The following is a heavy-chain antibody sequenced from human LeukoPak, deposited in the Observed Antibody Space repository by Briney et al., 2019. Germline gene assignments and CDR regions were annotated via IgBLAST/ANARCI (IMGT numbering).Heavy chain of an antibody. Sequence: SETLSLTCTVSGGSISSYYWSWIRQPPGKGLEWIGYIYYSGSTNYNPSLKSRVTISVDTSKNQFSLKLSSVTAADTAVYYCATYSSPLMGIDYWGQGTLVTVSS. CDR3: ATYSSPLMGIDY. CDR2: IYYSGST. V-gene: IGHV4-59*01. CDR1: GGSISSYY. D-gene: IGHD6-13*01. J-gene: IGHJ4*02.